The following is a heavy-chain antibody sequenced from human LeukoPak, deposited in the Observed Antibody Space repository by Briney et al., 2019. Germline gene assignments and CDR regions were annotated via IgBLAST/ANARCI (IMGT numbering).Heavy chain of an antibody. CDR2: IWSDGSNK. CDR3: ARDESLVRGAAFDY. Sequence: GGSLRLSCTTSGFTFSGYGMHWVRQAPGKGLEWVAVIWSDGSNKYYGDSVKGRFTISRDDPKNTIYLQMNSLRAEDTAVYYCARDESLVRGAAFDYWGQGTLVTVSS. J-gene: IGHJ4*02. V-gene: IGHV3-33*01. D-gene: IGHD3-10*01. CDR1: GFTFSGYG.